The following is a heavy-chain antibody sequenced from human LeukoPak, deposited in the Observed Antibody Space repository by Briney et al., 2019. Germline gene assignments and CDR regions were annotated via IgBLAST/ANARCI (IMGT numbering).Heavy chain of an antibody. J-gene: IGHJ4*02. D-gene: IGHD5-24*01. CDR2: ITPSGAT. CDR1: GYTFTSYA. V-gene: IGHV1-2*02. Sequence: ASVKVSCKASGYTFTSYAIHWVRQAPGQGLEWMGWITPSGATNYPQKFQGRVAITWDTSITTAYMDLSRLTSDDTAVYYCARDRYGDGFAHLDYWGQGALVTASS. CDR3: ARDRYGDGFAHLDY.